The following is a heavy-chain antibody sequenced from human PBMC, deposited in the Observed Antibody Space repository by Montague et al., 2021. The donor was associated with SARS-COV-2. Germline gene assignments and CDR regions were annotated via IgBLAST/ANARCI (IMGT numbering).Heavy chain of an antibody. D-gene: IGHD3-9*01. CDR2: XDWDDDK. V-gene: IGHV2-70*11. Sequence: PELVTPRQTLTLTCTFSGFSLSTSGMCVSWIRPPPGKALEWLARXDWDDDKYYSTSLKTRLTISKDTSRNQVVLTMTNMDPVDTATYYCARGYYDILTGYLDAFDIWGQGTMVTVSS. CDR1: GFSLSTSGMC. CDR3: ARGYYDILTGYLDAFDI. J-gene: IGHJ3*02.